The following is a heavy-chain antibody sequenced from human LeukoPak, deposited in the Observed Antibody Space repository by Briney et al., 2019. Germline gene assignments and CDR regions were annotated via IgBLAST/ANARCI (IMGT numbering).Heavy chain of an antibody. CDR2: FDPEDGET. CDR3: ATRIAAAGYYFDY. Sequence: ASVKVSCKVSGYTLTELSMHWVRQAPGKGLEWMGGFDPEDGETICAQKFQGRVTMTEDTSTDTAYMELSSLRSEDTAVYYCATRIAAAGYYFDYWGQGTLVTVSS. V-gene: IGHV1-24*01. J-gene: IGHJ4*02. D-gene: IGHD6-13*01. CDR1: GYTLTELS.